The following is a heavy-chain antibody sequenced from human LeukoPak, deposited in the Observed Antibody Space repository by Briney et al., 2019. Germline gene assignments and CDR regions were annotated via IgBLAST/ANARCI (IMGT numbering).Heavy chain of an antibody. CDR2: IRYDGSNK. CDR3: ARMQWELG. J-gene: IGHJ4*02. Sequence: GGSLRLSCAASGFTFSSYGMHWVRQAPGKGLEWVAFIRYDGSNKYYADSVKGRSTISRDNAKNSLYLQMNSLRAEDTAVYYCARMQWELGWGQGTLVTVSS. CDR1: GFTFSSYG. V-gene: IGHV3-30*02. D-gene: IGHD1-26*01.